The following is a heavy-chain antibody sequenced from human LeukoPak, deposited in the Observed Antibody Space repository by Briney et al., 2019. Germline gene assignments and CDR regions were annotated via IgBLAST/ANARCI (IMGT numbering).Heavy chain of an antibody. CDR1: GGTFSSYA. V-gene: IGHV1-18*01. CDR3: ARDLRYYYDSSEPIDY. D-gene: IGHD3-22*01. J-gene: IGHJ4*02. CDR2: ISAYNGNT. Sequence: ASVKVSCKASGGTFSSYAISWVRQAPGQGLEWMGWISAYNGNTNYAQKLQGRVTMTTDTSTSTAYMELRSLRSDDTAVYYCARDLRYYYDSSEPIDYWGQGTLVTVSS.